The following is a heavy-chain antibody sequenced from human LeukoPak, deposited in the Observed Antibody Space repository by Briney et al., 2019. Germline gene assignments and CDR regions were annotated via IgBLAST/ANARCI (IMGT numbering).Heavy chain of an antibody. Sequence: GGSLRFSCSASGFTFSSYAIHWVRQAPGKGLEYVSAISSNGGSTYHADSVRGRFTISRDNSKNKLYLQMSSLRAEDTAVYYCVKGPCTSSSCFLDYWDQGTLVTVSS. CDR2: ISSNGGST. CDR3: VKGPCTSSSCFLDY. CDR1: GFTFSSYA. V-gene: IGHV3-64D*06. J-gene: IGHJ4*02. D-gene: IGHD2-15*01.